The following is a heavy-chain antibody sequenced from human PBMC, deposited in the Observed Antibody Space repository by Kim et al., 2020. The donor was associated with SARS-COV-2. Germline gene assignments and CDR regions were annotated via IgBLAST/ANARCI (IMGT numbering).Heavy chain of an antibody. CDR1: GGSFSGYY. Sequence: ETLSLTCAVYGGSFSGYYWSWIRQPPGKGLEWIGEINHSGSTNYNPSLKSRVTISVDTSKNQFSLKLSSVTAADTAVYYCARGGGGYCYYDSSGYKCGGYYYYMDVWGKGTTVTVSS. J-gene: IGHJ6*03. D-gene: IGHD3-22*01. CDR2: INHSGST. CDR3: ARGGGGYCYYDSSGYKCGGYYYYMDV. V-gene: IGHV4-34*01.